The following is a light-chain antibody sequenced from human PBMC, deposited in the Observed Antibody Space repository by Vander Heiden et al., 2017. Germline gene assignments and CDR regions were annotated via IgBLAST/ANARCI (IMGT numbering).Light chain of an antibody. Sequence: QSVLTQPPSVSGAPGQRATIPCSGSSSNIGDGYTVNWYQQLPGTAPKLLIYGDNNRPSGVPDRFSGSKSGTSASLAITGLQAEDEADYYCQSYDNILSGSIFGGGTKLTVL. J-gene: IGLJ2*01. CDR2: GDN. CDR3: QSYDNILSGSI. CDR1: SSNIGDGYT. V-gene: IGLV1-40*01.